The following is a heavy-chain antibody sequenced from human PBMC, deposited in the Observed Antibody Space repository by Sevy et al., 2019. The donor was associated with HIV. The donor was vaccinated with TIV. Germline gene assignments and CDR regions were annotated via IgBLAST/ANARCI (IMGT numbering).Heavy chain of an antibody. Sequence: SETLSLTCAVSGYSISSGCYWGWIRQPPGKGLEWIEGIYHSGSTYYNPSLKSRVTISVDTSKNQFSLKLSSVTAADTAVYYCARVYYYGSGSPNYYFDYWGQGTLVTVSS. J-gene: IGHJ4*02. V-gene: IGHV4-38-2*01. CDR1: GYSISSGCY. CDR2: IYHSGST. D-gene: IGHD3-10*01. CDR3: ARVYYYGSGSPNYYFDY.